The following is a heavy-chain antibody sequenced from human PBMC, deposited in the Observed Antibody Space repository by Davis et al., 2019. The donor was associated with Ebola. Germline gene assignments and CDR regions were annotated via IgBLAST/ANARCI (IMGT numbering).Heavy chain of an antibody. CDR2: IYPGDSDT. V-gene: IGHV5-51*01. D-gene: IGHD2-15*01. Sequence: GESLKISCKGSGYSFTSYWIAWVRQMPGKGLEWMGIIYPGDSDTRYSPSFQGQVTISADKSISTAYLQWSSLKASDTAMYYCARQTQYCSGGSCYLGWFDPWGQGTLVTVSS. CDR1: GYSFTSYW. CDR3: ARQTQYCSGGSCYLGWFDP. J-gene: IGHJ5*02.